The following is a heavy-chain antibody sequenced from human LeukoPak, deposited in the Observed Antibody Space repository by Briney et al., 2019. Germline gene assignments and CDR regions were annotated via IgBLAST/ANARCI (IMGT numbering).Heavy chain of an antibody. Sequence: GRSLRLSCAASGFAFSSYGMHWVRQAPGKGLEWVAVIWYDGSNKYYADSVKGRFTISRDNSKNTLYLQMNSLRAEDTSVYYCARGYSSGWLFDYWGQGTLVTVSS. J-gene: IGHJ4*02. V-gene: IGHV3-33*08. CDR3: ARGYSSGWLFDY. CDR2: IWYDGSNK. D-gene: IGHD6-19*01. CDR1: GFAFSSYG.